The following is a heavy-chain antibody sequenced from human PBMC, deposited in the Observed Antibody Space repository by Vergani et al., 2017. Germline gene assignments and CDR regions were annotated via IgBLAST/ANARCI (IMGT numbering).Heavy chain of an antibody. Sequence: QAQLQESGPGLVKPSETLSLTCHVFGVSVTDYNCNWIRQAPGKGLEWIGALSTTGGATHASHNPSLKSRVSISVDKSKSQFSLRLTSVTAAASAIYYCAGNTHSWKRADRWGQGLLVAVSS. J-gene: IGHJ5*02. D-gene: IGHD1-1*01. V-gene: IGHV4-4*09. CDR2: LSTTGGA. CDR3: AGNTHSWKRADR. CDR1: GVSVTDYN.